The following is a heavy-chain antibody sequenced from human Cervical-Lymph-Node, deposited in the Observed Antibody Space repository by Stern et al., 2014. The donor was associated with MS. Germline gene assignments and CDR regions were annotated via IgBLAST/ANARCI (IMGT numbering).Heavy chain of an antibody. V-gene: IGHV3-30*04. J-gene: IGHJ5*02. CDR1: GFTFSSYV. CDR2: ISDDGSNK. CDR3: ARDREEEDPYNWFDT. D-gene: IGHD2-15*01. Sequence: QVQLVQSGGGVVQPGRSLTLSCAASGFTFSSYVMYWVRQAPGKGLEWVAVISDDGSNKYYANSVKGRLTISRDNSKNTLYLQMNSLRAEDTAVYYCARDREEEDPYNWFDTWGQGTLVTVSS.